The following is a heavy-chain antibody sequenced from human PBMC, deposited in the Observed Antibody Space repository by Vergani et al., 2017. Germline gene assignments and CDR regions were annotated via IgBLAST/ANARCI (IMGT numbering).Heavy chain of an antibody. V-gene: IGHV3-30*02. CDR3: GKTQGTVVGTWWFDP. Sequence: VQLVESGGGLVQPGGSLRLSCAASGFTLSSYGVHWVRQAPGRGLESVTFTRPHEDGAFYSASVRGRFTVSRDNSKNTLYLEMNRLNVDDTAIYYCGKTQGTVVGTWWFDPWGQGTPVTVSS. CDR2: TRPHEDGA. J-gene: IGHJ5*02. CDR1: GFTLSSYG. D-gene: IGHD1-7*01.